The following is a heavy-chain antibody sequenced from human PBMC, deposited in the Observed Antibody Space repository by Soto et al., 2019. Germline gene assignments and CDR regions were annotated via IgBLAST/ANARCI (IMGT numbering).Heavy chain of an antibody. V-gene: IGHV3-23*01. D-gene: IGHD3-3*01. CDR1: GFTFSSYA. CDR2: ISGSGGST. J-gene: IGHJ6*02. CDR3: AKTDTIFGVVSNPKTSMDV. Sequence: GGSLRLSCAASGFTFSSYAMSWVRQAPGKGLEWVSAISGSGGSTYYADSVKGRFTISRDNSKNTLYLQMNSLRAEDTAVYYCAKTDTIFGVVSNPKTSMDVWGQGTTVTVSS.